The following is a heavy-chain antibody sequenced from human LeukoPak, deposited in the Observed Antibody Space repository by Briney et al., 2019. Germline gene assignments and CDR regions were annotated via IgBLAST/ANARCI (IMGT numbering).Heavy chain of an antibody. CDR2: INSDGSSA. CDR3: ARDIRAAGLDY. V-gene: IGHV3-74*01. J-gene: IGHJ4*02. D-gene: IGHD6-13*01. Sequence: PGGSLRLSCAASGFTFSSYWMHWVRQAPGKGLVWLSHINSDGSSASYADSVKGRFTISRDNAKNTLYLQKNSLRAEDTAIYYCARDIRAAGLDYWGQGTLVTVSS. CDR1: GFTFSSYW.